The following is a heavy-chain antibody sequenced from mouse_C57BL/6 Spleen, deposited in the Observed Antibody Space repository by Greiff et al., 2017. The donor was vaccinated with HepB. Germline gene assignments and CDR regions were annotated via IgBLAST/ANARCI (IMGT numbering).Heavy chain of an antibody. CDR2: INPSSGYT. D-gene: IGHD2-5*01. Sequence: VQLQQSGAELARPGASVKMSCKASGYTFTSYTMHWVKQRPGQGLEWIGYINPSSGYTKYNQKFKDKATLTADKSSSKAYIQLSSLPSEDSAVYYCGGRVYSNCPDYWGQGTTLTVSS. J-gene: IGHJ2*01. CDR3: GGRVYSNCPDY. CDR1: GYTFTSYT. V-gene: IGHV1-4*01.